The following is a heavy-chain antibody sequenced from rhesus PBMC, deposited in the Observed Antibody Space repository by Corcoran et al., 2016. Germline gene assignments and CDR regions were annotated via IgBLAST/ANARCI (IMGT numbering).Heavy chain of an antibody. Sequence: QVKLQQCGEGLGKPSETLSLTCAVYGGSVSGYYYCSWIRQASWKGLEWIGNIDGKRARTNYKPSLKRRVTMSKDPSESQYSGKLSCVTAAAEAGYYCAGAAAMGVRFDVRGPGVLVTVAS. CDR1: GGSVSGYYY. CDR2: IDGKRART. J-gene: IGHJ5-1*01. CDR3: AGAAAMGVRFDV. V-gene: IGHV4-73*01. D-gene: IGHD3-34*01.